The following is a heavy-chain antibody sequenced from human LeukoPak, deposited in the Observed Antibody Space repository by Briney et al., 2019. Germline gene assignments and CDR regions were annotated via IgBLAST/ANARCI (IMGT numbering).Heavy chain of an antibody. D-gene: IGHD6-19*01. CDR1: GFPFSSYA. J-gene: IGHJ4*02. CDR3: ATEFLGAVAESGDY. CDR2: ISRTSGSI. V-gene: IGHV3-21*01. Sequence: PGGSLRLSCAASGFPFSSYAMNWVRQAPGKGLEWVSSISRTSGSIYYADSVKGRFTISRDNAKNSLYLQMNSLRAEDTAVYYCATEFLGAVAESGDYWGQGTLVTV.